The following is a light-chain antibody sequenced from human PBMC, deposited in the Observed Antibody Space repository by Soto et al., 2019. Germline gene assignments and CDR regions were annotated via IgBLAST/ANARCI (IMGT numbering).Light chain of an antibody. V-gene: IGKV3-20*01. CDR1: QSVSSSY. J-gene: IGKJ4*01. CDR3: QHYRTS. CDR2: GAS. Sequence: EIVLTQSPGTLSLSPGERATFSCRASQSVSSSYLAWYQQKPGQAPRQLIYGASSRATGIPDRFSGSGSGTDFTLTITTLEPEDFAVYYCQHYRTSFGGGTRVEIK.